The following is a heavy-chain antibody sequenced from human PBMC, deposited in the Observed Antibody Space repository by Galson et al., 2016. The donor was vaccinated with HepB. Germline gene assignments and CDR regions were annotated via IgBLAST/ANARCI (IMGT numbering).Heavy chain of an antibody. CDR2: IKSKTDGGTI. CDR3: TTRYCSSSSCYLPTYYYYDMDV. D-gene: IGHD2-2*01. V-gene: IGHV3-15*01. Sequence: SLRLSCAASGFTFNNAWMSWVRQAPGKGLEWVGRIKSKTDGGTIDYAAPVKGRFTISRDDSKNTVYLQMNSLRTEDTAVYYCTTRYCSSSSCYLPTYYYYDMDVGGKGTTFTVSS. CDR1: GFTFNNAW. J-gene: IGHJ6*03.